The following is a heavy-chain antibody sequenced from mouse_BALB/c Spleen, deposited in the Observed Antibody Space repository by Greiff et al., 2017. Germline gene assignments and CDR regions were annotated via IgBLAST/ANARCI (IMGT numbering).Heavy chain of an antibody. D-gene: IGHD2-13*01. V-gene: IGHV1-7*01. Sequence: QVQLKQSGAELAKPGASVKMSCKASGYTFTSYWMHWVKQRPGQGLEWIGYINPSTGYTEYNQKFKDKATLTADKSSSTAYMQLSSLTSEDSAVYYCARRRGDCGAMDYWGQGTSVTVSS. CDR2: INPSTGYT. CDR1: GYTFTSYW. CDR3: ARRRGDCGAMDY. J-gene: IGHJ4*01.